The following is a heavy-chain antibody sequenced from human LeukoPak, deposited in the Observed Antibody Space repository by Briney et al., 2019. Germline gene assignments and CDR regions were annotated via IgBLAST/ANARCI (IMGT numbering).Heavy chain of an antibody. Sequence: SQTLSLTCTVSGGSIVNGGYYWNWVRQHPGKGLEWIGYIYYRGSTYYNPSLKSRLTMSVDTSKNQFSLKLTSVTAADTAVYYCARRGAVYAGNDFDYWGQGTLVSVST. J-gene: IGHJ4*02. CDR2: IYYRGST. D-gene: IGHD4-23*01. V-gene: IGHV4-31*02. CDR3: ARRGAVYAGNDFDY. CDR1: GGSIVNGGYY.